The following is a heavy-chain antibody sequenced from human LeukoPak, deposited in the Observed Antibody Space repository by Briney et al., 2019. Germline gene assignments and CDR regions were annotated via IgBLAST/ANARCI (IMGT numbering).Heavy chain of an antibody. D-gene: IGHD1-26*01. J-gene: IGHJ4*02. CDR1: GFTFDDYA. CDR3: ARAPAYSGSYYYVY. V-gene: IGHV3-9*03. Sequence: PGRSLRLSCAASGFTFDDYAMHWVRQAPGKGLEWVSGISWNSGSIGYADSVKGRFTISRDNAKNSLYLQMNSLRAEDMALYYCARAPAYSGSYYYVYWGQGTLVTVSS. CDR2: ISWNSGSI.